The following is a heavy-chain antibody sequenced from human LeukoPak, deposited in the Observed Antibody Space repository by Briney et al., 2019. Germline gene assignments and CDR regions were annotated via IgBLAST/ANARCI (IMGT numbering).Heavy chain of an antibody. CDR1: GFTFSSYA. CDR2: ISGSGGST. J-gene: IGHJ6*02. D-gene: IGHD2-21*02. Sequence: QPGGSLRLSCAASGFTFSSYAMTWVRQAPGKGLEWVSAISGSGGSTYYADSVKGRFTISRDNSKNTLYLQMNSLRAEDTAVYYCAKQGPKMTFYYYGMDVWGQGTTVTVSS. V-gene: IGHV3-23*01. CDR3: AKQGPKMTFYYYGMDV.